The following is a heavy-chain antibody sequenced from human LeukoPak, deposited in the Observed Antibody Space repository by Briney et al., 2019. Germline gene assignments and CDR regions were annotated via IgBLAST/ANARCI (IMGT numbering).Heavy chain of an antibody. CDR3: ARGGRITMIVVAARAFDI. CDR2: IIQSGST. J-gene: IGHJ3*02. Sequence: SETLSLTCAVYGGSFSGYYWCWVRQTPGGGLEWSGEIIQSGSTNYNPSLKSRVTISVDTSKNQFSQKLSSVTAADTAVYYCARGGRITMIVVAARAFDIWGQGTMVTVSS. V-gene: IGHV4-34*01. CDR1: GGSFSGYY. D-gene: IGHD3-22*01.